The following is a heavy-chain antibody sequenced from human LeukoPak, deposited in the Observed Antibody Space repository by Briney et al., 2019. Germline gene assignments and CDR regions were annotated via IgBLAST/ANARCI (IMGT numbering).Heavy chain of an antibody. CDR2: ISYDGSNK. Sequence: PGGSLRLSCAASGFTFSSYGMHWVRQAPGKGLEWVAVISYDGSNKYYADSVKGRFTISRDNSKNTLYLQMNSLRAEDTAVYYCARPRAPRYNDAFDIWGQGTMVTVSS. J-gene: IGHJ3*02. D-gene: IGHD3-9*01. CDR1: GFTFSSYG. V-gene: IGHV3-30*03. CDR3: ARPRAPRYNDAFDI.